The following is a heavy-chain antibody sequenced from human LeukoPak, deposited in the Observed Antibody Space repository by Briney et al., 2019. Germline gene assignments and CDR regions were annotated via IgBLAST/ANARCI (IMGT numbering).Heavy chain of an antibody. J-gene: IGHJ4*02. CDR2: ISAYNGNT. D-gene: IGHD6-13*01. Sequence: GASVKVSCKASGYTFTSYGISWVRQAPGQGLEWMGWISAYNGNTNYAQKLQGRVTMTTDTSTSTAYMELRSLRSDDTAVYYCARDVYRAAAEVGGYWGQGTLVTVSS. V-gene: IGHV1-18*01. CDR3: ARDVYRAAAEVGGY. CDR1: GYTFTSYG.